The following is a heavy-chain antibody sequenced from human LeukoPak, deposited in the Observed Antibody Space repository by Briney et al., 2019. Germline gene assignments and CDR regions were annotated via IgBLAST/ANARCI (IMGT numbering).Heavy chain of an antibody. J-gene: IGHJ3*02. V-gene: IGHV6-1*01. CDR1: GDSVSSNSAA. Sequence: SQTLSLTCAIPGDSVSSNSAAWNWIRQSPSRGLEWLGRTYYRSKWYNDYAVSVKSRITITPDTSKNQFSLQLNSVTPEDTAVYYCARVSGTAVAGIAFDIWGQGTMVTVSS. CDR2: TYYRSKWYN. D-gene: IGHD6-19*01. CDR3: ARVSGTAVAGIAFDI.